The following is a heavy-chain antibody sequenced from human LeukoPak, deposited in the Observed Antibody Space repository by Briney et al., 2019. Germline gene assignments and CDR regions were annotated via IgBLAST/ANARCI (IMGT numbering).Heavy chain of an antibody. V-gene: IGHV7-4-1*02. Sequence: ASVKVSCKASGNTFTSYAINWVRQAPGQGLEWMGWINTNSGNPTYAQGFTGRFVFSLDTSVSTAYLQISSLKAEDTAVYYCARAPHWLAPYFDYWGQGTLVTVSS. CDR2: INTNSGNP. CDR3: ARAPHWLAPYFDY. J-gene: IGHJ4*02. D-gene: IGHD3-9*01. CDR1: GNTFTSYA.